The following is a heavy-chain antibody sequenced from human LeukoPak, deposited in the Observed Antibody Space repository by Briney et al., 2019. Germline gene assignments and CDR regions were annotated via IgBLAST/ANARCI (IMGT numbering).Heavy chain of an antibody. CDR1: GFTFSSYG. D-gene: IGHD3-22*01. Sequence: GGSLRLSCAASGFTFSSYGMHWVRQAPGKGLEWVAFIRYDGSNKYYADSVKGRFTISRDNSKNTLYLQMNSLKTEDTAVYYCTTDREFYDTSGNRYWGQGTLVTVSS. CDR2: IRYDGSNK. CDR3: TTDREFYDTSGNRY. J-gene: IGHJ4*02. V-gene: IGHV3-30*02.